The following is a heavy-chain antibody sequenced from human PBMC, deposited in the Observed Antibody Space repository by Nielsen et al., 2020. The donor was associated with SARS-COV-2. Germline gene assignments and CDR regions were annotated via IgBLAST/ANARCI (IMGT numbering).Heavy chain of an antibody. Sequence: GGSLKISCAASGFTFSSYSMNWVSKARGKGLEWVSYISSSSSTIYYADSVKGRFTISRDNAKNSLYLQMNSLRAEDTAVYYCARDVDTAMFYYYCMDVWGQGTTVTVSS. CDR2: ISSSSSTI. J-gene: IGHJ6*02. CDR3: ARDVDTAMFYYYCMDV. CDR1: GFTFSSYS. D-gene: IGHD5-18*01. V-gene: IGHV3-48*01.